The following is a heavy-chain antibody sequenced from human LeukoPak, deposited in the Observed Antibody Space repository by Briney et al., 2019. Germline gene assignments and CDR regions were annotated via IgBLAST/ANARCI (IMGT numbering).Heavy chain of an antibody. CDR3: ARASHRWELLGGFDY. D-gene: IGHD1-26*01. V-gene: IGHV3-30-3*01. CDR2: ISYDGSNK. Sequence: PGGSLRLSCAASGFTFSSYAMHWVRQAPGKGLEWVAVISYDGSNKYYADSVKGRFTISRDNSKNTLYLQMNSLRAEDTAVYYCARASHRWELLGGFDYWGQGTLVTVSS. CDR1: GFTFSSYA. J-gene: IGHJ4*02.